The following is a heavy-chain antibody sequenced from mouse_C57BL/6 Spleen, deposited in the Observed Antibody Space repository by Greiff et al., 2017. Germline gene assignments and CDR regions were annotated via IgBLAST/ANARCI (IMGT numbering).Heavy chain of an antibody. V-gene: IGHV1-26*01. CDR1: GYTFTDYY. Sequence: EVQLQQSGPELVKPGASVKISCKASGYTFTDYYMNWVKQSHGKGLEWIGEINPNNGGTSYNQKFKGKATLTVDKSSSTAYMELRSLTSEESAVYDCARSTGGYWGKGTTLTVSS. J-gene: IGHJ2*01. CDR2: INPNNGGT. D-gene: IGHD5-1*01. CDR3: ARSTGGY.